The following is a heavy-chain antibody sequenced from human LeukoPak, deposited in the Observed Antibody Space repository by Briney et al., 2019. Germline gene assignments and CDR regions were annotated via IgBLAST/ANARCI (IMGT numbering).Heavy chain of an antibody. CDR2: ISYDGSNK. V-gene: IGHV3-30*18. J-gene: IGHJ4*02. Sequence: GGSLRLSCAASGFTFSSYGMHWVRQAPGKGLEWVAVISYDGSNKYYADSVKGRFTISRDNSKNMLYLQMNSLRAEDTAVYYCAKTPYFDWAGAFDYWGQGTLVTVSS. D-gene: IGHD3-9*01. CDR3: AKTPYFDWAGAFDY. CDR1: GFTFSSYG.